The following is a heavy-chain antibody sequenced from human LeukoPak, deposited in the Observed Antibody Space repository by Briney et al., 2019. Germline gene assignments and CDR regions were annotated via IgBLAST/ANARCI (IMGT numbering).Heavy chain of an antibody. CDR2: ISYDGSNK. V-gene: IGHV3-30*01. Sequence: GGSLRLSCAASGFTFSSYAMHWVRQAPGKGLEWVAVISYDGSNKHYADSVKGRFTISRDNSKNTLYLQMNSLRAEDTAVYYCARDCEWEAHYYYYYMDVWGKGTTVTVSS. J-gene: IGHJ6*03. CDR3: ARDCEWEAHYYYYYMDV. CDR1: GFTFSSYA. D-gene: IGHD1-26*01.